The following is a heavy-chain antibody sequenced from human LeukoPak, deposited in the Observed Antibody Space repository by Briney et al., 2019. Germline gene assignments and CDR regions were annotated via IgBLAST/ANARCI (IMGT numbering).Heavy chain of an antibody. V-gene: IGHV4-59*08. CDR2: IYYSGST. Sequence: SETLSLTCTVSGGSISSYYWSWIRQPPGKGLEWIGYIYYSGSTNYNPSLKSRVTISVDTSKNQFSLKLSSVTAADTAVYYCASSKKAYYDFWSGYYPFDYWGQGTLVTVSS. J-gene: IGHJ4*02. CDR1: GGSISSYY. D-gene: IGHD3-3*01. CDR3: ASSKKAYYDFWSGYYPFDY.